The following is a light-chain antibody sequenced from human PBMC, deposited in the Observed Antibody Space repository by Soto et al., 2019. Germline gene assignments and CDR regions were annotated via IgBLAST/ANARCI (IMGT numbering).Light chain of an antibody. CDR2: DVS. Sequence: SGSGAAGRASTLPRPGTNSEVGGYNYVSWYQQHPGKAPKLMIYDVSNRPSGVSNRFSGSKSGNAASLTISGLQAEDEADYYCSSYTSSSTLFVFGTGTKVT. CDR3: SSYTSSSTLFV. V-gene: IGLV2-14*04. CDR1: NSEVGGYNY. J-gene: IGLJ1*01.